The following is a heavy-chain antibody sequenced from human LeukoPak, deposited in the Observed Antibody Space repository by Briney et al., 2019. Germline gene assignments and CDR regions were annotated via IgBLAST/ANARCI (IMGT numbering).Heavy chain of an antibody. J-gene: IGHJ4*02. V-gene: IGHV1-46*01. CDR3: ARDHEGFDY. CDR1: GYSFTNNY. Sequence: GASVKVSCKASGYSFTNNYIHWVRQAPGQGLEWMGMIYPRDGSTSYAQKFQGRVTVTSDTSTSTVHMELSGLRSEDTAVYYCARDHEGFDYWGQGTLVTVSS. CDR2: IYPRDGST.